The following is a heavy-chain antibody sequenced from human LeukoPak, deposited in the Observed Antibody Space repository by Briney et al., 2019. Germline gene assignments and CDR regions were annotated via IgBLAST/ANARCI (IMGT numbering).Heavy chain of an antibody. CDR1: GGSISSYH. D-gene: IGHD1-26*01. J-gene: IGHJ4*02. CDR3: ARVGVGTTFGRLPVDF. V-gene: IGHV4-4*07. CDR2: IYTPGST. Sequence: SETLSLTCTVSGGSISSYHWSWIRQPAGKGLEWIGHIYTPGSTKYNPSLKSRVTISVDTSRNQFSLKLSSVTAADTAVYYCARVGVGTTFGRLPVDFWGQGTLVTVSS.